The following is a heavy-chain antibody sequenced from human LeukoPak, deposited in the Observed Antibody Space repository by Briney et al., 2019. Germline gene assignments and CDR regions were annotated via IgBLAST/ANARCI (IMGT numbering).Heavy chain of an antibody. V-gene: IGHV1-24*01. CDR2: FDPEDGET. D-gene: IGHD3-10*01. J-gene: IGHJ5*02. CDR3: ATTPPRKNYGNWFDP. CDR1: GYIFTELS. Sequence: ASVKVSCKVSGYIFTELSMHWVRQAPGEGLEWMGGFDPEDGETIYAQKFQGRVTMTEDTSTDTAYMELSSLRSEDTAVYYCATTPPRKNYGNWFDPWGQGTLVTVSS.